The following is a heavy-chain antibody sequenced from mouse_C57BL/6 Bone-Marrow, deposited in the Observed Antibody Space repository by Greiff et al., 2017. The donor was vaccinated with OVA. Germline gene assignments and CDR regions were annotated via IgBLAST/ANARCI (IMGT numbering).Heavy chain of an antibody. CDR3: ARGWLLPSDY. J-gene: IGHJ2*01. CDR2: ISYSGST. CDR1: GYSITSGYD. Sequence: EVKLQESGPGMVKPSQSLSLTCTVTGYSITSGYDWHWIRHFPGNKLEWMGYISYSGSTNYNPSLKSRISITHDTSKNHFFLKLNSVTTEDTATYYCARGWLLPSDYWGQGTTLTVSS. V-gene: IGHV3-1*01. D-gene: IGHD2-3*01.